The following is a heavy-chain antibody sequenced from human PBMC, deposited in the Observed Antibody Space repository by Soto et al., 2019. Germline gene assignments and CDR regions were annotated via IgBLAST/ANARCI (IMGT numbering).Heavy chain of an antibody. J-gene: IGHJ4*02. CDR3: ARRRGLVGSFDY. D-gene: IGHD3-9*01. CDR2: IYPGDSDT. V-gene: IGHV5-51*01. Sequence: HGESLKISCKGSGYSFTTYWLGWVRQVPGKGLEWMGIIYPGDSDTRYSPSFQGQVTISADKSISAAYLQWSSLKASDTAMYFCARRRGLVGSFDYWGRGTLVTVSS. CDR1: GYSFTTYW.